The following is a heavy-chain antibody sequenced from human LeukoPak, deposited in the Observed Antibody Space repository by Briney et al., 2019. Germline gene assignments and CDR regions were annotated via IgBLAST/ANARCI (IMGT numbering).Heavy chain of an antibody. CDR2: ITSSSSAI. V-gene: IGHV3-48*01. Sequence: GGSLRLSCAASGFTFSSFSMNWVRQAPGKGLEWVSYITSSSSAIYYADSVKGRVTISRDNAKNTLYLQMNSLRAEDTAVYYCAKEPEYCSGGSCYHLDYWGQGTLVTVSS. J-gene: IGHJ4*02. CDR1: GFTFSSFS. CDR3: AKEPEYCSGGSCYHLDY. D-gene: IGHD2-15*01.